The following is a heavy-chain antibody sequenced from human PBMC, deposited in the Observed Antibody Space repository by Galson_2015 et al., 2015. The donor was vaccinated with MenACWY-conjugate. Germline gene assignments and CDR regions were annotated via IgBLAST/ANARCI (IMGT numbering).Heavy chain of an antibody. CDR2: IYYSGST. CDR3: ARHDRTAPARSGAFDI. Sequence: ATLSLTCTVSGGSISSSSYYWDWIRQPPGRGLAWIGTIYYSGSTYYNSSLKSRVTISVDTSQNRFSLNLSTVTAADTAMYYCARHDRTAPARSGAFDIWGRGTMVTVSS. J-gene: IGHJ3*02. D-gene: IGHD2-2*01. CDR1: GGSISSSSYY. V-gene: IGHV4-39*01.